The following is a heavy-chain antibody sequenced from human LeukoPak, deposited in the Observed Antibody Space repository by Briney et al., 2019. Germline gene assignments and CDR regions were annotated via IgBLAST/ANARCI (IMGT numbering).Heavy chain of an antibody. CDR1: GFTFSTYS. CDR2: ITSPGGRM. V-gene: IGHV3-21*01. CDR3: ATDGRSSGWYGFHY. Sequence: PGGSLRLFCAASGFTFSTYSMNWVRQAPGKGLEGVSSITSPGGRMYYADSLKGRITISRHNARSTLYLQMNSRRAEDTTVYYCATDGRSSGWYGFHYWGKGILVTVSS. D-gene: IGHD6-19*01. J-gene: IGHJ4*02.